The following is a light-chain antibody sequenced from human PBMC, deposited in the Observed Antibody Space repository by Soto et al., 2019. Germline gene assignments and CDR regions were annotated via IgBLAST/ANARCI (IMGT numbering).Light chain of an antibody. Sequence: VWTQSPGTLSLSPGERATLSCRASQSVSSRYLGWYQQKPGQTPRLLIYGASTRATGIPDRFSGGGSGTDFTLTISRLEPEDFAVYYCQQYGTSEWTFGQGTKVEIK. CDR2: GAS. V-gene: IGKV3-20*01. CDR3: QQYGTSEWT. J-gene: IGKJ1*01. CDR1: QSVSSRY.